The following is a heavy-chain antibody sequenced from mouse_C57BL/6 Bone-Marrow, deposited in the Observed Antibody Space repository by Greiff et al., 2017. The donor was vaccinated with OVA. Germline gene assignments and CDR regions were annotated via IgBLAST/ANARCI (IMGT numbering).Heavy chain of an antibody. CDR3: TRRNWGYLDY. CDR2: IDPETGGT. J-gene: IGHJ2*01. V-gene: IGHV1-15*01. CDR1: GYTFTDYE. D-gene: IGHD4-1*01. Sequence: QVQLQQSGAELVRPGASVTLSCKASGYTFTDYEMHWVKQTPVHGLEWIGAIDPETGGTASNQKFKGKAILTADKSSSPAYMELRSLTSEDSAVYYCTRRNWGYLDYWGQGTTLTVSS.